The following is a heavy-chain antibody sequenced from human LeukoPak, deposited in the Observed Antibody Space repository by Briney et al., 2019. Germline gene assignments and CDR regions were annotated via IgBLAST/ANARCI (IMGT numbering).Heavy chain of an antibody. CDR2: IYTSGST. D-gene: IGHD3-16*01. CDR3: AAWGSPRSTEDCYYMDV. J-gene: IGHJ6*03. V-gene: IGHV4-4*07. CDR1: GGSISSYY. Sequence: SETLSLTCTVSGGSISSYYWSWIRQPAGKGLEWIGRIYTSGSTNYNPSLKSRVTMSVDTSKNQFSLKLSSVTAADTAVYYCAAWGSPRSTEDCYYMDVWGKGTTVTVSS.